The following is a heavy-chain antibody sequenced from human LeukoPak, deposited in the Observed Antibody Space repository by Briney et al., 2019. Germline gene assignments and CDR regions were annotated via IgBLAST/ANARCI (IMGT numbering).Heavy chain of an antibody. CDR1: GFTFSSYS. J-gene: IGHJ4*02. CDR2: ISSSSGYI. CDR3: ARDRSTTVTTYYGFDY. Sequence: PGGSLRLSCAASGFTFSSYSMNWVRQAPGKGLEWVSSISSSSGYIYYADSVKGRFTISRDNAKNSLCLQMNSLRAEDTAVYYCARDRSTTVTTYYGFDYWGQGTLVTVSS. V-gene: IGHV3-21*01. D-gene: IGHD4-17*01.